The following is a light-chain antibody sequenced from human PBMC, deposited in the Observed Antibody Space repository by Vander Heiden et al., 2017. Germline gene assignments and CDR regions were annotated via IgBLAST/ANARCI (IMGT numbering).Light chain of an antibody. CDR1: SSDVGSYNL. CDR2: EVS. V-gene: IGLV2-23*02. J-gene: IGLJ3*02. CDR3: CSYAGSSTL. Sequence: QSALTQSASVSGSPGQSLTISCTGTSSDVGSYNLVSWYQQRPGKAPRLLIYEVSKRPSGVSNRFSGSKSGNTASLTISGLQAEDESYYYCCSYAGSSTLFGGGTKLTVL.